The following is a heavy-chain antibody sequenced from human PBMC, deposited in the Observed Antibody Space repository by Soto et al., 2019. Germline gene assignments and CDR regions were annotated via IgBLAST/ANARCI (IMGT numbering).Heavy chain of an antibody. CDR2: IIPILGIA. J-gene: IGHJ6*03. CDR3: ARDRVVAATDDYYYYMDG. D-gene: IGHD2-15*01. V-gene: IGHV1-69*04. Sequence: SVKVSCKASGGTFSSYTISWVRQAPGQGLEWMGRIIPILGIANYAQKFQGRVTITADKSTSTAYMELSSLRSEDTAVYYCARDRVVAATDDYYYYMDGWGKGTTVTVSS. CDR1: GGTFSSYT.